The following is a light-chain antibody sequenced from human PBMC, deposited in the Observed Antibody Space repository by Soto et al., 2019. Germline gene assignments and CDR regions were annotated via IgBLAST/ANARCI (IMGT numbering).Light chain of an antibody. CDR3: SSYTSSSTLL. CDR2: EVS. V-gene: IGLV2-14*01. Sequence: QSVLTQPASVSGSPGQSITISCTGTTSDVGGYNYVSWFQQYPGKAPKLKIYEVSNRPSGVSNRFSGSKSGNTASLTISGLQAEDEADYYCSSYTSSSTLLFGGGTKLTVL. CDR1: TSDVGGYNY. J-gene: IGLJ2*01.